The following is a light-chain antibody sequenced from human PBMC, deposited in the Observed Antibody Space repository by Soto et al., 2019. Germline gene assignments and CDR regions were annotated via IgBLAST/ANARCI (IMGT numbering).Light chain of an antibody. CDR2: DVS. Sequence: QSVLTQPRSVSGSPGQSVTISCTGTSSDVGGYNYVSWYQQHPGKAPKLMIYDVSKRPSGVPDRFSGSKSGNTASLTISGLQDEDEVDYYCCSSAGSYTCLFGGGTKLTVL. CDR1: SSDVGGYNY. V-gene: IGLV2-11*01. J-gene: IGLJ2*01. CDR3: CSSAGSYTCL.